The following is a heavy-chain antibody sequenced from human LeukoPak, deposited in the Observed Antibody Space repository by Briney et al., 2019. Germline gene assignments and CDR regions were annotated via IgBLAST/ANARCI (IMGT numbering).Heavy chain of an antibody. CDR1: GYTFTSYD. V-gene: IGHV1-8*01. Sequence: ASVKLSCKASGYTFTSYDINWVRLAPGQGLEWMGWVNPNSGNTVYAQTFQGRVTISRNTSTSTAYMELSSLRSDDTAVYYCTRGRATVTTHWFDPWGQGTLVIVSS. CDR3: TRGRATVTTHWFDP. D-gene: IGHD4-11*01. CDR2: VNPNSGNT. J-gene: IGHJ5*02.